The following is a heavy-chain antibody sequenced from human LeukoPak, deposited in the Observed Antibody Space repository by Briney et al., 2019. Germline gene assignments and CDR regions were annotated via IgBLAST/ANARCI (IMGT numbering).Heavy chain of an antibody. Sequence: ASVKVSCKASGYTFTRYAIHWVRQAPGQRLEWMGWINVGNGNTQYSQDFQGKVTITRDTSASTAYMELSSLRSDDMAVYYCARSVGTQYFDSWGQGTLVTLSS. D-gene: IGHD1-14*01. J-gene: IGHJ4*02. CDR1: GYTFTRYA. CDR3: ARSVGTQYFDS. CDR2: INVGNGNT. V-gene: IGHV1-3*03.